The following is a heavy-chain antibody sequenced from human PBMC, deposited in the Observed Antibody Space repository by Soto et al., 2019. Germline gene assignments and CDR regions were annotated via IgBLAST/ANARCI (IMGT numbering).Heavy chain of an antibody. V-gene: IGHV4-4*07. J-gene: IGHJ6*02. CDR3: ARDRGGDDFWSCYWDYYYYYGMDV. CDR2: IYTSGST. CDR1: GGSISSYY. D-gene: IGHD3-3*01. Sequence: QVQLQESGPGLVKPSETLSLTCTVSGGSISSYYWSWIRQPAGKGLEWIGRIYTSGSTNYNPSLKSRVTMSVDTSTNQFSLKLSSVTAADTAVYYCARDRGGDDFWSCYWDYYYYYGMDVWGQGTTDTVSS.